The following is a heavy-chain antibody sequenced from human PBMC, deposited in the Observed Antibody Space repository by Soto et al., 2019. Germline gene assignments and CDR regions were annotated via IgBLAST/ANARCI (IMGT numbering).Heavy chain of an antibody. Sequence: QVQLVESGGGVVQPGRSLRLSCAASGFTFSSYGMHWVRQAPGKGLEWVAVISYDGSNKYYADSVKGRFTISRDNSKNTLYLHMNSLRAEDTAVYYCAKRTYYYDSSGYYLDYWGQGTLVTVSS. CDR2: ISYDGSNK. D-gene: IGHD3-22*01. J-gene: IGHJ4*02. CDR1: GFTFSSYG. CDR3: AKRTYYYDSSGYYLDY. V-gene: IGHV3-30*18.